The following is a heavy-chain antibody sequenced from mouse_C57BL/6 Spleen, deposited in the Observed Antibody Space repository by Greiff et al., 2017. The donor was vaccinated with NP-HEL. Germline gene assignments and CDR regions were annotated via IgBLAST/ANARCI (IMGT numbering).Heavy chain of an antibody. Sequence: VQLKESGGDLVKPGGSLKLSCAASGFTFSSYGMSWVRQTPDKRLEWVATISSGGSYTYYPDSVKGRFTISRDNAKNTLYLQMSSLKSEDTAMYYCARHLFAYWGQGTLVTVSA. V-gene: IGHV5-6*01. CDR3: ARHLFAY. CDR1: GFTFSSYG. J-gene: IGHJ3*01. CDR2: ISSGGSYT.